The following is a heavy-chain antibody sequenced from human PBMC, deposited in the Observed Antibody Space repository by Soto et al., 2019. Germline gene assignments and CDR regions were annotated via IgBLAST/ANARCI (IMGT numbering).Heavy chain of an antibody. CDR3: AYHSGYTDY. J-gene: IGHJ4*02. CDR2: ISAYNGNT. Sequence: SVKVSCKDSGYTFTGYYMHWVRQAPGQGLEWMGWISAYNGNTNYAQKFQGRVTITADESTSTAYMELSSLRSEDTAVYYCAYHSGYTDYWGQGTLVTVSS. CDR1: GYTFTGYY. V-gene: IGHV1-18*04. D-gene: IGHD3-22*01.